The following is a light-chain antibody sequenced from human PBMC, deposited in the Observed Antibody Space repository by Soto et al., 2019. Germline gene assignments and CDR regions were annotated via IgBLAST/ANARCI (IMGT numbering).Light chain of an antibody. J-gene: IGLJ2*01. CDR3: AAWDDSLNGPV. Sequence: QSVRTQPPSASGTPGQWVTISCYGGSSDIGSNTVHWYQHLPGTAPKLLIYNGNQRPSGVPDRFSGSKSGTSASLASSGLQSEDEADYYCAAWDDSLNGPVFGGGTKLTVL. V-gene: IGLV1-44*01. CDR2: NGN. CDR1: SSDIGSNT.